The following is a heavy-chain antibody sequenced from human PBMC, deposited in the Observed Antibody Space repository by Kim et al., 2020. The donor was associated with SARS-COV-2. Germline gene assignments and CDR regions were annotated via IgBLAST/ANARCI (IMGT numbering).Heavy chain of an antibody. Sequence: DGREKYYVDSVKGRITISRDNAKNSLYLHMNSLRAEDPAVYSCARNRIDYWGQGTLVTVSS. V-gene: IGHV3-7*01. CDR2: DGREK. CDR3: ARNRIDY. J-gene: IGHJ4*02.